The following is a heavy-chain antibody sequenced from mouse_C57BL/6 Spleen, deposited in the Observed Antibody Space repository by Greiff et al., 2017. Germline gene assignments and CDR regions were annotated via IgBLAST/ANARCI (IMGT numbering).Heavy chain of an antibody. V-gene: IGHV14-2*01. CDR1: GYTIKDYY. Sequence: VQLQQSGAELVKPGASVKLSCTASGYTIKDYYMHWVKQRTGQGLEWIGRIDPEDGATNYAPKFQGKATLTADTSSNTAYMQLSSLTSEDTAVYDCARREGYFMYYFDDWGKGTTVTVAS. J-gene: IGHJ2*01. D-gene: IGHD2-3*01. CDR2: IDPEDGAT. CDR3: ARREGYFMYYFDD.